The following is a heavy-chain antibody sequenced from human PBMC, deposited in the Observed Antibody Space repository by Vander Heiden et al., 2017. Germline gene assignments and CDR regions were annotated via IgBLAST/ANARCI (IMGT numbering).Heavy chain of an antibody. D-gene: IGHD3-22*01. Sequence: QVQPVESGGGLVKPGGSRRLSCAASGFTFSDYYMSGIRQAPGKGLEWVSYISSSGSTIYYADSVKGRFTNSRDNAKNSLYLQMNSLRAEDTAVYYCASPHYYDSSGYYFSWWGQGTLVTVSS. CDR1: GFTFSDYY. J-gene: IGHJ4*02. CDR2: ISSSGSTI. CDR3: ASPHYYDSSGYYFSW. V-gene: IGHV3-11*01.